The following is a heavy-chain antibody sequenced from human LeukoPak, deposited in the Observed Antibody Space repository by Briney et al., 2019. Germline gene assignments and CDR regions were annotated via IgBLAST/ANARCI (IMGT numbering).Heavy chain of an antibody. V-gene: IGHV1-18*01. D-gene: IGHD3-22*01. CDR1: GYTFTSYG. CDR3: ARDPTPHNYYESSGPFDY. CDR2: ISTYSGNT. J-gene: IGHJ4*02. Sequence: GASVKVSCKASGYTFTSYGVSWVRQAPEQGLEWMGWISTYSGNTNYAQNLQGRVTMTTDTSTSTAYMELRSLRSDDTAVYYCARDPTPHNYYESSGPFDYWGQGTLVTVSP.